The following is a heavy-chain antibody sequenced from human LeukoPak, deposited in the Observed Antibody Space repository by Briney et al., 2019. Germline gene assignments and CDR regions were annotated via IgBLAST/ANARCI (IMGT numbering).Heavy chain of an antibody. Sequence: GGSLRLSCAASGFTVSSNYMSWVRQAPGKGLEWVSVIYSGGSTYYADSVKGRFTISRDNSKNTLYLQMNSLRAEDTAVYYCARNIVAGTLDYWGQGTLVTVSS. V-gene: IGHV3-66*02. CDR2: IYSGGST. CDR1: GFTVSSNY. CDR3: ARNIVAGTLDY. D-gene: IGHD6-19*01. J-gene: IGHJ4*02.